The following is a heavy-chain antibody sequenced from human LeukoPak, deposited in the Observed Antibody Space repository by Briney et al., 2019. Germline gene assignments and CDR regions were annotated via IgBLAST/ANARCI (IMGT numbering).Heavy chain of an antibody. J-gene: IGHJ6*03. V-gene: IGHV3-48*01. D-gene: IGHD6-6*01. CDR2: ISSSSSTI. CDR3: AKDLAARYYYYMDV. Sequence: GGSLRLSYAASGFTFSSYSMNWVRQAPGKGLEWVSYISSSSSTIYYADSVKGRFTISRDNSKNTLYLQMNSLRAEDTAVYYCAKDLAARYYYYMDVWGKGTTVTVSS. CDR1: GFTFSSYS.